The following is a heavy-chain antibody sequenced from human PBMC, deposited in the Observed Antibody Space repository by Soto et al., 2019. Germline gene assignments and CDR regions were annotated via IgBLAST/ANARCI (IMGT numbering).Heavy chain of an antibody. J-gene: IGHJ3*02. CDR1: GYTFTTYF. CDR3: ARDHYLRPYDAFDI. CDR2: IFPGSGGT. V-gene: IGHV1-18*04. D-gene: IGHD3-10*01. Sequence: ASVKVSCKASGYTFTTYFLHWVRQAPGQGLEWLGWIFPGSGGTNYAQKFQGRVTMTTDTSTSTAYMELRSPRSDDTAVYYCARDHYLRPYDAFDIWGQGTMVTVSS.